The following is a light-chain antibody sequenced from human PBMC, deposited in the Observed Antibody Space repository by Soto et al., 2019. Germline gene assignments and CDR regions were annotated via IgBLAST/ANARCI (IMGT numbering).Light chain of an antibody. J-gene: IGKJ4*01. CDR3: QQYYAAPLT. Sequence: DIVMTQSPDSLAVSLGERATINCKSSQTILSSANNQNYLAWFQQKPGQPPKLLIYEASTRESGVPDRFSGSGSGADFTLTISSLQAADVAVYYCQQYYAAPLTFGGGTKVEIK. CDR1: QTILSSANNQNY. CDR2: EAS. V-gene: IGKV4-1*01.